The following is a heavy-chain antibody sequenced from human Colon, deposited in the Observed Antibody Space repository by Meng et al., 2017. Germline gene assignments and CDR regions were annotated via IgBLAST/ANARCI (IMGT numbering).Heavy chain of an antibody. CDR1: GDSITNHNW. D-gene: IGHD6-19*01. V-gene: IGHV4-28*02. CDR2: IYSIGST. Sequence: QVQLQESGPGLVKPSQTLSLTCAVSGDSITNHNWWAWVRQPPGKGLEWIGYIYSIGSTYYNPSLKSRVSISVDTSKNQFSLKLTSVTAADTAVYYCVRSSGWVRTGFDPWGQGTLVTVSS. CDR3: VRSSGWVRTGFDP. J-gene: IGHJ5*02.